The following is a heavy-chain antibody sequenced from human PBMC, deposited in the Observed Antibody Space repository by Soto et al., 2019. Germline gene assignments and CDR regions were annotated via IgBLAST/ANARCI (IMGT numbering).Heavy chain of an antibody. CDR2: IYNTGST. D-gene: IGHD6-6*01. V-gene: IGHV4-61*01. CDR3: ARSILHCSSSVYYHYGMDV. Sequence: SETLSLTCTVSGGSVSSGSHYWSWIRQPPGKGLEWVGYIYNTGSTNYNPSLKSRVTISVDMSKNQFSLKLRSVTTADTAVYYCARSILHCSSSVYYHYGMDVWGRGTTVPVSS. CDR1: GGSVSSGSHY. J-gene: IGHJ6*02.